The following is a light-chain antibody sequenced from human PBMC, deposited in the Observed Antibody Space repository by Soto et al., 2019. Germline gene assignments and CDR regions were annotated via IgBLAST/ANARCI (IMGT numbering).Light chain of an antibody. V-gene: IGKV3-20*01. J-gene: IGKJ4*01. CDR2: GAS. Sequence: EIVLTQSPGTLSLSPGERATLSCRASQSVSSRFLAWYQQKPGQAPRLLMYGASSRATGIPDRFSGTGSGTDFTLTISRLEPEDFAVYYCQQYNNWPPLTFGGGTKVDIK. CDR3: QQYNNWPPLT. CDR1: QSVSSRF.